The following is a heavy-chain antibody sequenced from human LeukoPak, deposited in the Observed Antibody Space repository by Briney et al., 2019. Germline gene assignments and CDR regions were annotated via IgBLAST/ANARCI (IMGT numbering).Heavy chain of an antibody. V-gene: IGHV4-34*01. Sequence: SETLSLTCAVYGGSFSGYYWSWIRQPPGKGLEWIGEINHSGSTNYNPSLKSRVTISVDTSKNQFSLKLSSVTAADTAVYYCARYSSGWYSQRKHAFDIWGQGTMVTVSS. CDR3: ARYSSGWYSQRKHAFDI. CDR2: INHSGST. CDR1: GGSFSGYY. J-gene: IGHJ3*02. D-gene: IGHD6-19*01.